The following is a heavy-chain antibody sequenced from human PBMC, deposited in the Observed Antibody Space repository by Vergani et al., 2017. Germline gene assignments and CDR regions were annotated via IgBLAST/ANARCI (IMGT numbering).Heavy chain of an antibody. V-gene: IGHV4-59*01. CDR2: IYYSGST. Sequence: QVQLQESGPGLVKPSETLSLTCTVSGGSISSYYWSWIRQPPGKGLEWIGYIYYSGSTNYNPSLKSRVTIAGDPSKNQFSLKLSSVTAADTAVYYCARDLRYGSGQYYYGMDVWGQGTTVTVSS. D-gene: IGHD3-10*01. CDR3: ARDLRYGSGQYYYGMDV. J-gene: IGHJ6*02. CDR1: GGSISSYY.